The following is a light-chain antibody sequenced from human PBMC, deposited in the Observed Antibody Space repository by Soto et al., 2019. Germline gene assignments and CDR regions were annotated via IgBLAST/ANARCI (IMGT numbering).Light chain of an antibody. CDR3: QQYDNLLPIT. CDR1: QDISKN. CDR2: DES. V-gene: IGKV1-33*01. Sequence: IQMTQSPSSLSASVGDRVTITCQASQDISKNLNWYQQKPGKAPKLLIYDESSLQTTVPSRFSGSGSATHYTFTISSLQLEDVATFYCQQYDNLLPITFGQGTRLEIK. J-gene: IGKJ5*01.